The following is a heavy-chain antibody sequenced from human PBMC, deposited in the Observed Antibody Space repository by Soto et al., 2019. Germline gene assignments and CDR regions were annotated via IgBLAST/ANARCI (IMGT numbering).Heavy chain of an antibody. V-gene: IGHV1-46*01. D-gene: IGHD3-3*01. J-gene: IGHJ6*02. CDR3: ARDYDFWSGYYYYYYGMDV. CDR1: GYTFTSYY. CDR2: INPSGGST. Sequence: ASVKVSCKASGYTFTSYYMHWVRQAPGQGLEWMGIINPSGGSTSYAQKFQGRVTMTRDTSTSTVYMELSSLRSEDTAVYYCARDYDFWSGYYYYYYGMDVWGQGTTGTVSS.